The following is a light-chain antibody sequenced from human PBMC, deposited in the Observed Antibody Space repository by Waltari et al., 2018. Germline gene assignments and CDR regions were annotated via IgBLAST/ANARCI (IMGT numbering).Light chain of an antibody. CDR3: QSSDSSGAFFV. V-gene: IGLV3-25*03. CDR2: KDT. J-gene: IGLJ2*01. CDR1: DLSQPY. Sequence: SYELTQPPSVSVSPGQTAKINCSGDDLSQPYTTWYHQKTDRAPLLLIYKDTERPSGIPERFSGSSSVTTVTLTISGVQAEDEADYFCQSSDSSGAFFVFGGGTRLTVL.